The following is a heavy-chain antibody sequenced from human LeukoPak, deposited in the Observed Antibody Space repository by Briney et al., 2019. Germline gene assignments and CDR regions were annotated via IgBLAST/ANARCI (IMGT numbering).Heavy chain of an antibody. D-gene: IGHD3-22*01. V-gene: IGHV4-4*07. CDR1: GGSISNNY. CDR3: ARGYYYDSLDAFNI. Sequence: PSETLSLTCTVSGGSISNNYWSWIRQSAGKGLEWIGRIYTSGNTNYNPSLKSRVTISVDKSKNQFSLKLSSVTAADTAVYYCARGYYYDSLDAFNIWGQGTMVTVSS. CDR2: IYTSGNT. J-gene: IGHJ3*02.